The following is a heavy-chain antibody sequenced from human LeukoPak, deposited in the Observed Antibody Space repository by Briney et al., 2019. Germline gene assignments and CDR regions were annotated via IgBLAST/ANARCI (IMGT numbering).Heavy chain of an antibody. CDR3: ARDRRPWVVPAASTLYYMDV. D-gene: IGHD2-2*01. CDR1: GGSISSYY. CDR2: IYTSGST. J-gene: IGHJ6*03. Sequence: PSETLSLTCTVSGGSISSYYWSWIRQPAGKGLEWIGRIYTSGSTNYNPSLKSRVTMSVDTSKNQFSLKLSSVTAADTAVYYCARDRRPWVVPAASTLYYMDVWGKGTTVTVSS. V-gene: IGHV4-4*07.